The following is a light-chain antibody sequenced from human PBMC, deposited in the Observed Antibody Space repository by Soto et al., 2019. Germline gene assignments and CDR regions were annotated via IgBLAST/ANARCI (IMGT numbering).Light chain of an antibody. J-gene: IGKJ2*01. V-gene: IGKV1-5*03. CDR1: QSISSW. Sequence: DIQMTQSPSTLSASVGDRVTITCRASQSISSWLAWYQQKPGKAPTLLIYKASSLESRVPSRFSGSGSGTEFTLTISSLQPDDFATYYCQQYNTYSRTFGQGTNLEIK. CDR3: QQYNTYSRT. CDR2: KAS.